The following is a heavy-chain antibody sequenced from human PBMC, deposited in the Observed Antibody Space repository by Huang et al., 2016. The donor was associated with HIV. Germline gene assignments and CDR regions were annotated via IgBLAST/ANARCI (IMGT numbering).Heavy chain of an antibody. CDR1: GYSFTTYA. CDR3: AREFVIFGAPLWPAY. CDR2: INPGNGNT. Sequence: QVQLVQSGAEVKKPGASVKVSCKASGYSFTTYALHWVPQAPGHRLEWMGWINPGNGNTNYSQKFQGRVTITRETSASTVYMEVSSLTFEDTAVYYCAREFVIFGAPLWPAYWGQGTLISVSS. D-gene: IGHD2-21*01. J-gene: IGHJ4*02. V-gene: IGHV1-3*01.